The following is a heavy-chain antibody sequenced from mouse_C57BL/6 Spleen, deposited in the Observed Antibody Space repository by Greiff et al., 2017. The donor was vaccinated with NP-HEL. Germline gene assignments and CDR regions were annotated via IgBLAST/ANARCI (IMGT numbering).Heavy chain of an antibody. Sequence: EVMLVESEGGLVRPGSSMKLSCTASGFTFSDYYMAWVRQVPEKGLEWVANINYDGSSTYYLDSLKSRFIISRDNAKNILYLQMSSLKSEDTATYYCARDQAYYAMDYWGQGTSVTVSS. V-gene: IGHV5-16*01. D-gene: IGHD3-2*02. CDR2: INYDGSST. CDR1: GFTFSDYY. CDR3: ARDQAYYAMDY. J-gene: IGHJ4*01.